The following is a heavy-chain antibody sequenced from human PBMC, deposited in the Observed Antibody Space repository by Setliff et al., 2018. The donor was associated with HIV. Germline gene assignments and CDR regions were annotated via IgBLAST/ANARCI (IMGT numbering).Heavy chain of an antibody. CDR3: ATAAARFQH. CDR2: ISAYNGNT. CDR1: GYTFTRDG. D-gene: IGHD6-13*01. V-gene: IGHV1-18*01. J-gene: IGHJ1*01. Sequence: ASVKVSCKASGYTFTRDGISWVRQAPGQGLKGMGWISAYNGNTNYAQKLQGRVTMTTDTSTSTPYMELRSLRSDDTAVYYCATAAARFQHWGQGTLVTVSS.